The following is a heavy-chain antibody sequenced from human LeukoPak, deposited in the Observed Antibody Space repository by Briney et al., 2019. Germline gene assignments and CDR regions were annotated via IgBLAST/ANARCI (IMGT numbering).Heavy chain of an antibody. CDR2: IKSKTDGGTT. V-gene: IGHV3-15*01. J-gene: IGHJ4*02. Sequence: GGSLRLSCAASGFTFSSYEMNWVRQAPGKGLEWVGRIKSKTDGGTTDYAAPVKGRFTISRDDSKNTLYLQMNSLKTEDTAVYYCTTADDYGDYSFDYWGQGTLVTVSS. CDR3: TTADDYGDYSFDY. D-gene: IGHD4-17*01. CDR1: GFTFSSYE.